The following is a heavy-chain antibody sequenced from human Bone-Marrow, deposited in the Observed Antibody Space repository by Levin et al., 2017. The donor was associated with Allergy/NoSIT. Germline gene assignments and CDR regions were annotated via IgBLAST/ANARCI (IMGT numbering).Heavy chain of an antibody. Sequence: GESLKISCTASGYIFNNYAIHWVRQAPGQRLEWIGWINAGSGDTKYSQTFQGRVTITRDTSASTAYMELSSLRSEDTAVYFCARGYWLLSEYFNIGARAPWSPSPQ. CDR3: ARGYWLLSEYFN. V-gene: IGHV1-3*01. D-gene: IGHD2-15*01. CDR2: INAGSGDT. CDR1: GYIFNNYA. J-gene: IGHJ1*01.